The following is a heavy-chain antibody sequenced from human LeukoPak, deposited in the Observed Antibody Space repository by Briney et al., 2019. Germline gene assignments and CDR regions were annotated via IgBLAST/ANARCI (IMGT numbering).Heavy chain of an antibody. J-gene: IGHJ6*03. V-gene: IGHV4-30-2*01. Sequence: PSQTLSLTCTVSGGSISSGGYYWSWIRQPPGKGLEWIGYIYHSGSTYYNPSLKSRVTISVDRSKNQFSLKLSSVTAADTAVYYCARVTGGVVSDYYYMDVWGKGTTVTVSS. CDR3: ARVTGGVVSDYYYMDV. CDR2: IYHSGST. D-gene: IGHD3-3*01. CDR1: GGSISSGGYY.